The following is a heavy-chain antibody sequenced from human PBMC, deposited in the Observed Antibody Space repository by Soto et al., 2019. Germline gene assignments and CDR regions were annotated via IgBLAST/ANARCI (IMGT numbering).Heavy chain of an antibody. CDR2: ISYDGSNK. CDR3: ARDSDSSGYLVAYFDY. J-gene: IGHJ4*02. CDR1: GFTFSSYA. Sequence: GGSLRLSCAASGFTFSSYAMHWVRQAPGKGLEWVAVISYDGSNKYYADSVKGRFTISRDNSKNTLYLQMNSLRAEDTAVYYCARDSDSSGYLVAYFDYWGQGTLVTVSS. V-gene: IGHV3-30-3*01. D-gene: IGHD3-22*01.